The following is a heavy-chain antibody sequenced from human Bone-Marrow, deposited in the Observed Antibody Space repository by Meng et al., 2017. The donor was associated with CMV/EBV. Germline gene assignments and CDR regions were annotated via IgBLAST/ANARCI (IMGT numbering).Heavy chain of an antibody. CDR1: GYTFTSYD. J-gene: IGHJ3*02. Sequence: ASVKVSCKASGYTFTSYDINWVRQATGQGLEWMGWMNPNSGNTGYAQKFQGRVTMTRNTSISTAYMELSSLRSEDTAVYYCAIPAGDFWSGQGSPDAFDICGQGTMVTVSS. CDR3: AIPAGDFWSGQGSPDAFDI. CDR2: MNPNSGNT. V-gene: IGHV1-8*01. D-gene: IGHD3-3*01.